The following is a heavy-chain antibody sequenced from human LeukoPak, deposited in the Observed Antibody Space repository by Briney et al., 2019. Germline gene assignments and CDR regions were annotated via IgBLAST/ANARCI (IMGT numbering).Heavy chain of an antibody. CDR3: AKRSDYGSNGNYFDS. CDR2: ISGRGTKT. CDR1: GFTFSTYG. V-gene: IGHV3-23*01. D-gene: IGHD4-23*01. J-gene: IGHJ4*02. Sequence: GGSLRLSCAASGFTFSTYGMSWVRQAPGKGLEWVSAISGRGTKTYYADSVEGRFTISRDNSKNTLYLQMNSLRAEDTAVYYFAKRSDYGSNGNYFDSWGQGTPVTVSS.